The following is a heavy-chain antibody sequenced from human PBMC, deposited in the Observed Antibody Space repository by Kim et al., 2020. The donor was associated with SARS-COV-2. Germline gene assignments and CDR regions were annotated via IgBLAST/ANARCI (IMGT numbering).Heavy chain of an antibody. CDR2: IRSKAYGGTT. J-gene: IGHJ4*02. CDR3: TRERVREGYSGYPPRPYFDY. Sequence: GGSLRLSCTASGFTFGDYAMSWFRQAPGKGLEWVGFIRSKAYGGTTEYAASVKGRFTISRDDSKSIAYLQMNSLKTEDTAVYYCTRERVREGYSGYPPRPYFDYWGQGTLVTVSS. V-gene: IGHV3-49*03. CDR1: GFTFGDYA. D-gene: IGHD5-12*01.